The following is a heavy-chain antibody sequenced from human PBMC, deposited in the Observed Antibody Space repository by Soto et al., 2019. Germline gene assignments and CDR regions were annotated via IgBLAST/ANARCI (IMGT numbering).Heavy chain of an antibody. D-gene: IGHD2-8*01. CDR1: GGSINSYY. CDR3: ARQIYCTSRTCYPEGYYGMDI. V-gene: IGHV4-59*08. CDR2: IASNGNT. J-gene: IGHJ6*02. Sequence: QVHLQESCPGLVKASETLSLTCTVSGGSINSYYWDWIRQSPGKGLEWIGYIASNGNTDYNPSLRSRVSKSVDASKNQFTLKLTSVTAADTGVYYCARQIYCTSRTCYPEGYYGMDIWGQGTAVTVSS.